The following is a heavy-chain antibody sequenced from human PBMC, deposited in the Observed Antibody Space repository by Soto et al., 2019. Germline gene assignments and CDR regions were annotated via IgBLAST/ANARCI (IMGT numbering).Heavy chain of an antibody. J-gene: IGHJ1*01. V-gene: IGHV1-18*01. CDR2: ISAYNGST. CDR3: ARVSTATVTPRVPFNFKH. CDR1: GYTFTSYG. D-gene: IGHD4-17*01. Sequence: ASVKVSCKASGYTFTSYGISWVRQAPGQGLEWMGWISAYNGSTNYAQKLQGRVTMTTDTSTSTAYMELRSLRSDDTAVYYCARVSTATVTPRVPFNFKHRGPRTLVTLFS.